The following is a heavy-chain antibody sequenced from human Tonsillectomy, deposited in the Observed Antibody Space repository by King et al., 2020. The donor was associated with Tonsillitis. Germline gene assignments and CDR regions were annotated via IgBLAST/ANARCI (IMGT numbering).Heavy chain of an antibody. Sequence: EVQLVESGGGLVQPGGSLRLSCAASGFTISNYWMSWVRQAPGKGLEGVANIRQDGNSKYYVDSVKGRFTISRDNAKNSLYLQTNSLRVEDTAVYFCARINSGAPPQDVFDVWGLGTLVTVSS. D-gene: IGHD3-10*01. CDR3: ARINSGAPPQDVFDV. CDR1: GFTISNYW. CDR2: IRQDGNSK. J-gene: IGHJ3*01. V-gene: IGHV3-7*01.